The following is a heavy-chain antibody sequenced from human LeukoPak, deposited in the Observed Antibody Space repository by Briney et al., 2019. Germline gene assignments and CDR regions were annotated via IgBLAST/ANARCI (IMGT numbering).Heavy chain of an antibody. J-gene: IGHJ6*04. V-gene: IGHV4-59*12. D-gene: IGHD1/OR15-1a*01. CDR1: GGSISSYY. CDR3: ARGDSSNNYYYYGMDV. CDR2: INYSGST. Sequence: PSETLSLTCAVSGGSISSYYWSWIRQPPGKGLEWIGYINYSGSTNYNPSLKSRVTISVDTSKNQFSLKLSSVTAADTAVYYCARGDSSNNYYYYGMDVWGEGTTVTVSS.